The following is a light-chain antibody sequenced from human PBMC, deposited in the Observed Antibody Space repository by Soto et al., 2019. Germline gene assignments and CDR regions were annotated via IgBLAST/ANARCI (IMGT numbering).Light chain of an antibody. CDR3: PHTRSYPST. CDR1: QGIDSY. CDR2: ETS. J-gene: IGKJ4*01. Sequence: IQLTQSPSSLSASVGERVTITCLASQGIDSYLAWYQQRPGKVRQLLIYETSILQSGVSSRFSGSRSGTDYTLTIRSLQAEDFETYGCPHTRSYPSTFGGGTKVEIK. V-gene: IGKV1-9*01.